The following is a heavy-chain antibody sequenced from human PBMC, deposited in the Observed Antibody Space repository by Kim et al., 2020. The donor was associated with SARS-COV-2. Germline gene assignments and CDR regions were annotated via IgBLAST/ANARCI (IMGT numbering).Heavy chain of an antibody. J-gene: IGHJ4*01. CDR3: ARRPQGDYNVYYFDY. Sequence: SETLSLTCSVSGGSITSPYFHWGWIRQPPGKGLEWIGNFYYSESTYYNPSLKSRVTISVDTSKNQFSLKLTSVTATDTSIYYCARRPQGDYNVYYFDYWGQGTLVTVSS. V-gene: IGHV4-39*01. CDR1: GGSITSPYFH. CDR2: FYYSEST. D-gene: IGHD4-17*01.